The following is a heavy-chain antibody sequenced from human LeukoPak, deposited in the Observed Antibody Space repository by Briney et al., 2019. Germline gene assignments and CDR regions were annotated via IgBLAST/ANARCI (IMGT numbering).Heavy chain of an antibody. CDR2: ISSDGYTI. CDR1: GFSFSTYS. D-gene: IGHD6-13*01. J-gene: IGHJ4*02. CDR3: ARAMMTTAGGVFDY. Sequence: GGSLRLSCAASGFSFSTYSMNWVRQAPGKGLEWVSYISSDGYTIYYADSVNGRFSISRDNAKNSLYLQMNSLRAEDTAVYYCARAMMTTAGGVFDYWGQGTLVTVSS. V-gene: IGHV3-48*04.